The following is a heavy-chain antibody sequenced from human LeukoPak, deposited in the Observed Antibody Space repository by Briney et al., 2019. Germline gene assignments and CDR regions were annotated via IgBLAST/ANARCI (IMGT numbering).Heavy chain of an antibody. D-gene: IGHD7-27*01. CDR3: ARVGTLIRFDY. Sequence: GGSLRLSCAASGFTFSNYWMSWVRLTPGKGLEWVAEIKQDGSEKNYVDSVKGRFTISRDNAKNSLYLQMNSLRAEDTAVYYCARVGTLIRFDYWGQGTLVTVSS. CDR1: GFTFSNYW. J-gene: IGHJ4*02. CDR2: IKQDGSEK. V-gene: IGHV3-7*01.